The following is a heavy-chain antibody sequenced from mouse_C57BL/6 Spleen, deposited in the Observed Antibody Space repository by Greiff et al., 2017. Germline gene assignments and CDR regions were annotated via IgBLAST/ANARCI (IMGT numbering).Heavy chain of an antibody. CDR1: GYTFTSYW. J-gene: IGHJ2*01. Sequence: QVHVKQPGAELVRPGSSVKLSCKASGYTFTSYWMDWVKQRPGQGLEWIGNIYPSDSETHYNQKFKDKATLTVDKSSSTAYMQLSSLTSEDSAVYYCARGDYYGSSQIFDYWGQGTTLTVSS. D-gene: IGHD1-1*01. CDR2: IYPSDSET. CDR3: ARGDYYGSSQIFDY. V-gene: IGHV1-61*01.